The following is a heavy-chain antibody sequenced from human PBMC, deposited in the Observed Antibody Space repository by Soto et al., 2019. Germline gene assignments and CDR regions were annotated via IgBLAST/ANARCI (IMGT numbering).Heavy chain of an antibody. CDR2: IYYNGNT. D-gene: IGHD7-27*01. Sequence: QVQLQESGPGLVKASVTLSLTCSVSGGSISNHYWSWIRQPPGKGLEWIGYIYYNGNTNYNPSLKSRVTMSVDTSRNQISLKLTTVTAADTAVYYCTRANWYSEYWGQGTLVTVSS. CDR1: GGSISNHY. J-gene: IGHJ4*02. V-gene: IGHV4-59*11. CDR3: TRANWYSEY.